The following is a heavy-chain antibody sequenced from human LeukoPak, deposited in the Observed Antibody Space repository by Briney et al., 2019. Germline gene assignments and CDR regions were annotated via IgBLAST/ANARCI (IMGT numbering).Heavy chain of an antibody. D-gene: IGHD2-8*01. V-gene: IGHV1-69*06. Sequence: SVKVSCKASGGTFSSYAISWVRQAPGQGLEWMGGIIPIFGAANYAQKFQGRVTITADKSTSTAYMELSSLRFEDTAVYYCARVKCTNGVCYYNWFDPWGQGTLVTVSS. CDR3: ARVKCTNGVCYYNWFDP. J-gene: IGHJ5*02. CDR2: IIPIFGAA. CDR1: GGTFSSYA.